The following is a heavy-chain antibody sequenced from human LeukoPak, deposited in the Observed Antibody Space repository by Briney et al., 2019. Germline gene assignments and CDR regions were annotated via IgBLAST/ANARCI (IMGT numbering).Heavy chain of an antibody. CDR2: ITGSGGST. Sequence: PGGSLRLSCAASGFTFSSYAMTWVRQAPGKGLEWVSTITGSGGSTYYADSVKGRFTISRDNSKNTLYLQMNSLRAEDTAVYYCAKVSSGIQLWFDFDYWGQGTLVTVSS. D-gene: IGHD5-18*01. CDR1: GFTFSSYA. CDR3: AKVSSGIQLWFDFDY. V-gene: IGHV3-23*01. J-gene: IGHJ4*02.